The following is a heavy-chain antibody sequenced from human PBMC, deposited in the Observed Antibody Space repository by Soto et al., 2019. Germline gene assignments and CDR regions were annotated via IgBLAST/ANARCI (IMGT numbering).Heavy chain of an antibody. CDR2: IYYSGST. J-gene: IGHJ1*01. Sequence: PSETLSLTCTVSGGSISSGGYYWSWIRQHPGKGLEWIGYIYYSGSTYYNPSLKSRVTISVDTSKNQFSLKLSSVTAADTAVYYCARVSGTTEYFQHWGQGTLVTVSS. V-gene: IGHV4-31*03. CDR1: GGSISSGGYY. D-gene: IGHD1-7*01. CDR3: ARVSGTTEYFQH.